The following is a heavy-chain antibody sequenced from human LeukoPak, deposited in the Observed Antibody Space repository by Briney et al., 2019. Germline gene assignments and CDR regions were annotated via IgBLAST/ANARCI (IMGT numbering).Heavy chain of an antibody. V-gene: IGHV3-11*01. CDR1: GFTFSDYY. CDR3: ARDGYCSGVRCHNDYYYGVDA. D-gene: IGHD2-15*01. Sequence: GGSLRLSCAASGFTFSDYYMSWIRQAPGKGLEWVSYISSSGSTIYYADSVKGRFTISRDNAENSLYLQINSLRAEDTAVYYCARDGYCSGVRCHNDYYYGVDAWGQGTTVTVSS. CDR2: ISSSGSTI. J-gene: IGHJ6*02.